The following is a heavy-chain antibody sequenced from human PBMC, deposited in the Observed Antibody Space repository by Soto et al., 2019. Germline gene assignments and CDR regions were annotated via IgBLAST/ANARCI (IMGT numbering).Heavy chain of an antibody. CDR3: ASPSHYEILTGYFEDAFDI. J-gene: IGHJ3*02. CDR1: GYTFTSYG. CDR2: ISAYNGNT. Sequence: QVQLVQSGAEVKKPGASVKVSCKASGYTFTSYGISWVRQAPGQGLEWMGWISAYNGNTNYAQKLQGRGTMTTDTSTSTAYVELRRLRSDDTAVYYCASPSHYEILTGYFEDAFDIWGQGTMVTVAS. V-gene: IGHV1-18*01. D-gene: IGHD3-9*01.